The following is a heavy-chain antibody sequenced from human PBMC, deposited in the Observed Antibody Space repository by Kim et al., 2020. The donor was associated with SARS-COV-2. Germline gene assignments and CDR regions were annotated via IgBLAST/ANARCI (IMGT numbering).Heavy chain of an antibody. CDR3: ARVGSTVAAGSIDY. Sequence: ANSVKGRFTIARDNAKNSLYLQMNSLRAEDPAVYYCARVGSTVAAGSIDYWGQGTLVTVSS. D-gene: IGHD6-13*01. V-gene: IGHV3-11*01. J-gene: IGHJ4*02.